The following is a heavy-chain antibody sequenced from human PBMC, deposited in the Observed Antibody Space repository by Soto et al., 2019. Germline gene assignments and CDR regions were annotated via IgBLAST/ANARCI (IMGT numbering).Heavy chain of an antibody. CDR2: IYYSGST. Sequence: QVQLQESGPGLVKPSQTLSLTCAVSGGSISSGGYYWSWIRQHPGKGLEWIGYIYYSGSTYYNPSLKSRVTISVDTSKNQFSLKLSSVTAADTAVYYCARYLTGTTRGEPYYFDYWGQGTLVTVSS. CDR3: ARYLTGTTRGEPYYFDY. CDR1: GGSISSGGYY. D-gene: IGHD1-20*01. J-gene: IGHJ4*02. V-gene: IGHV4-31*11.